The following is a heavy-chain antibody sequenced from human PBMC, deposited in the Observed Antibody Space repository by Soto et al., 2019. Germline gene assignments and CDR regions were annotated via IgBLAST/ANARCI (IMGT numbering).Heavy chain of an antibody. CDR3: TQGRYPTRGSPWDH. Sequence: PGGSLRLSFAPSGYTFVAYAMSWVRPAPGKGLEWGAGISGDSGTIGYADSVKGRFIISRDNAKNSLLLQMSSLKVEDTALYHCTQGRYPTRGSPWDHWGQGTRVTVSS. J-gene: IGHJ4*02. CDR2: ISGDSGTI. D-gene: IGHD5-12*01. V-gene: IGHV3-9*01. CDR1: GYTFVAYA.